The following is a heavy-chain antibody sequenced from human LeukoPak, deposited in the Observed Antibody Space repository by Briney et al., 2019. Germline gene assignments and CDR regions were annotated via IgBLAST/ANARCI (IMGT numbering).Heavy chain of an antibody. D-gene: IGHD2-2*01. V-gene: IGHV3-21*06. Sequence: GGFLRLSCAASGFTLSTFDMNWVRQAPGKGLEWVSSISTSSRYIYYRDSVKGRFTISRDDAKNSLYLQMNSLTVEDTAVYYCARADCSGSTCYLRHSWFDPWGQGTLVTVSS. CDR1: GFTLSTFD. CDR2: ISTSSRYI. J-gene: IGHJ5*02. CDR3: ARADCSGSTCYLRHSWFDP.